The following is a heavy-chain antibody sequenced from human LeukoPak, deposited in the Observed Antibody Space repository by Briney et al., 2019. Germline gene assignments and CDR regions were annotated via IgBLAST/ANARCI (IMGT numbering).Heavy chain of an antibody. D-gene: IGHD3-10*01. CDR1: GFTFSSYN. V-gene: IGHV3-21*01. Sequence: GGSLRLSCAASGFTFSSYNMNWVRQAPGKGLEWVSSISSSSSYIYYADSVKGRFTISRDNAKNSLYLQMNSLRAEDTAVYYCARGDRSTYYCGSGNYRADAFDIWGRGTMVTVSS. CDR2: ISSSSSYI. J-gene: IGHJ3*02. CDR3: ARGDRSTYYCGSGNYRADAFDI.